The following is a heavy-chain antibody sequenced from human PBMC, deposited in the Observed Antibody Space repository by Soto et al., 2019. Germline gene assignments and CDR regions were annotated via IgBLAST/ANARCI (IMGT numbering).Heavy chain of an antibody. CDR2: IDHSGSP. J-gene: IGHJ5*02. Sequence: QVQLRQSGPGLVKTSGPLSLPCAVPGASVSSTNWWLWVRQPPGKRLEWIGEIDHSGSPTYSPSLRGRATISVDKSNNQFSLRLRSVTAADTAVYYCATLPPRIVVTLLPIPTWGQGIQVTVSS. D-gene: IGHD2-21*01. V-gene: IGHV4-4*02. CDR3: ATLPPRIVVTLLPIPT. CDR1: GASVSSTNW.